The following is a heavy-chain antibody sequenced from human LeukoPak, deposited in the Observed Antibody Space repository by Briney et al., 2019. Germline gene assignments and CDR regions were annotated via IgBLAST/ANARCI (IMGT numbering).Heavy chain of an antibody. J-gene: IGHJ3*02. CDR2: IYHSGST. D-gene: IGHD5-12*01. V-gene: IGHV4-4*02. CDR3: ARASVATIGSYAFDI. Sequence: SGTLSLTCAVSGGSISSSNWWRWVRQPPGKGLEWIGEIYHSGSTNYNPSLKSRVTISVDKSKNQFSLKLSSVTAADTAVYYCARASVATIGSYAFDIWGQGTMVTVSS. CDR1: GGSISSSNW.